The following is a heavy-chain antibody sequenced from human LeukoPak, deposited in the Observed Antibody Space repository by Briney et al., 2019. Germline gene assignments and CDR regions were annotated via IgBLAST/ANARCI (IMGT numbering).Heavy chain of an antibody. CDR3: VRQQTPHGNFDY. Sequence: HPGGSLRLSCATSGFTFSNHAMHWVRQPTGKGLEWVSAIGTAGDTFYPGSVKGRFTISRENAKNSLSLQMNSLRAEDTAVYYCVRQQTPHGNFDYWGQGTLVTVSS. J-gene: IGHJ4*02. V-gene: IGHV3-13*01. CDR1: GFTFSNHA. D-gene: IGHD1-26*01. CDR2: IGTAGDT.